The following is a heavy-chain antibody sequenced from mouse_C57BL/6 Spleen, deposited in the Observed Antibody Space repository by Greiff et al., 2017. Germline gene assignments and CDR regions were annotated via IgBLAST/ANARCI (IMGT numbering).Heavy chain of an antibody. CDR3: ARAPPITTVEDWYFDV. CDR2: IYPGSGST. Sequence: QVQLQQPGAELVKPGASVKMSCKASGYTFTSYWITWVKQRPGQGLEWIGDIYPGSGSTNYNEKFKSKATLTVDTSSSTAYMQLSSLTSEDSAVYYCARAPPITTVEDWYFDVWGTGTTVTVSS. J-gene: IGHJ1*03. CDR1: GYTFTSYW. D-gene: IGHD1-1*01. V-gene: IGHV1-55*01.